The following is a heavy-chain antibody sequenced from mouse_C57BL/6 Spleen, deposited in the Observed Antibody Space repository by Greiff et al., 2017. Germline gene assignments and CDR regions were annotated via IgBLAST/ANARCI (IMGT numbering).Heavy chain of an antibody. Sequence: VQLQQSGPELVKPGASVKISCKASGYTFTDYYINRVKQRPGQGLEWIGWIYPGSGNTKYNEKFKGKATLTVDTSSSTAYMQLSSLTSEDSAVYFCARRSYYDYDGDYYFDYWGQGTTLTVSS. CDR3: ARRSYYDYDGDYYFDY. CDR1: GYTFTDYY. CDR2: IYPGSGNT. J-gene: IGHJ2*01. V-gene: IGHV1-84*01. D-gene: IGHD2-4*01.